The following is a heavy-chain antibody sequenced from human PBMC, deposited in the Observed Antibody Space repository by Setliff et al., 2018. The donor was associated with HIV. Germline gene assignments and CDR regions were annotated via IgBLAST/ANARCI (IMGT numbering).Heavy chain of an antibody. D-gene: IGHD3-22*01. V-gene: IGHV1-46*01. CDR1: GYTFTSYY. CDR2: INPSGGST. Sequence: ASVKVSCKASGYTFTSYYMHWVRQAPGQGLEWMGIINPSGGSTSYAQKFQGRVTMTRDTSTSTVYMELSRLRSDDTAVYYCARDYYDSSGYIFFPGLPDYWGQGTLVTVSS. CDR3: ARDYYDSSGYIFFPGLPDY. J-gene: IGHJ4*02.